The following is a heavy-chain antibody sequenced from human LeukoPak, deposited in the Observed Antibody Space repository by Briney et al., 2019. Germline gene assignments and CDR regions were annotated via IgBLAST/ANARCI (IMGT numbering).Heavy chain of an antibody. Sequence: SETLSLTCTVSGGSISNYFWSWIRQPPGKGLEWIGYTYSSGSTDYNPSLESRVTISVDTSMNQVSLKLSSVTAADTAVYYCARGGIYGDYDWFDPWGQGTLVTVSS. CDR3: ARGGIYGDYDWFDP. CDR1: GGSISNYF. D-gene: IGHD4-17*01. J-gene: IGHJ5*02. CDR2: TYSSGST. V-gene: IGHV4-4*08.